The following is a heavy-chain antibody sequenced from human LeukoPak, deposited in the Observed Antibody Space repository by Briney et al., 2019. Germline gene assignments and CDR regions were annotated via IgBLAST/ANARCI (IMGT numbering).Heavy chain of an antibody. CDR3: ARVAGYCSSTSCYDY. V-gene: IGHV1-46*01. D-gene: IGHD2-2*01. CDR1: GYTFTSYY. Sequence: TSVKVSCKASGYTFTSYYMHWVRQAPGQGLEWMGIINPSGGSTSYAQKFQGRVAMTRDTSTSTVYMELSSLRSEDTAVYYCARVAGYCSSTSCYDYWGQGTLVTVSS. CDR2: INPSGGST. J-gene: IGHJ4*02.